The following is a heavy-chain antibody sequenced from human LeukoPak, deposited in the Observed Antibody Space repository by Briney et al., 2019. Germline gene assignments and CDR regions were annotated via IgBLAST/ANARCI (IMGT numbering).Heavy chain of an antibody. V-gene: IGHV3-23*01. J-gene: IGHJ4*02. CDR3: AKGRWLQFGTSYFDY. CDR2: ISGSGGST. D-gene: IGHD5-24*01. Sequence: PGGSLRLSCAASGFTFSSYAMNWVRQAPGKGLEWVSAISGSGGSTYYADSVKGRFTISRDNSKNTLFLQMDSLRAEDTAVYYCAKGRWLQFGTSYFDYWGQGTLVTVSS. CDR1: GFTFSSYA.